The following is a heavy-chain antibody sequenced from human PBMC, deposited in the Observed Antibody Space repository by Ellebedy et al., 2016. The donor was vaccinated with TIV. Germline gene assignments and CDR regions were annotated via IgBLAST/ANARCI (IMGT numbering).Heavy chain of an antibody. CDR3: VRDRMGATYTFDM. V-gene: IGHV3-74*01. D-gene: IGHD2-21*01. Sequence: GESLKISCAASGFTFTNYAIHWVRQGPGKGLVWVSHINDDGNRITYADSVKGRFAISRDIARNTLFLQIDSLRAEDTAVYYCVRDRMGATYTFDMWGQGTMVTVSS. CDR2: INDDGNRI. J-gene: IGHJ3*02. CDR1: GFTFTNYA.